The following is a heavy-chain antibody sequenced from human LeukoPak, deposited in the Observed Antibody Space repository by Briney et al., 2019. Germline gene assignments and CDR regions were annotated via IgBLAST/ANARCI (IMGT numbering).Heavy chain of an antibody. CDR2: IYYSGST. D-gene: IGHD3-10*01. Sequence: PSETLSLTCTVSGGSISSSSYYWGWIRQPPGKGLEWIGSIYYSGSTYYNPSLKSRVTISVDTSKNQFSLKLSSVTAADTAVYYCASRRGPSIVGSGRQTYYYYYGMDVWGQGTTVTVSS. CDR3: ASRRGPSIVGSGRQTYYYYYGMDV. CDR1: GGSISSSSYY. V-gene: IGHV4-39*01. J-gene: IGHJ6*02.